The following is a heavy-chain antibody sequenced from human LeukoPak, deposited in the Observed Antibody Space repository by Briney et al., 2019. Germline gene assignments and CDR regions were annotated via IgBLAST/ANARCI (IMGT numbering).Heavy chain of an antibody. J-gene: IGHJ4*02. Sequence: PGRSLRLSCGASGFTFDDYAMHWVRQAPGKGLEWVSGSSWNSGSIVYADSVKGRFTIYRDNAKNSLYLQMNNLRAEDTALYYCAKDMEYSGSYFGGNYFDYWGQGTLVTVSS. CDR3: AKDMEYSGSYFGGNYFDY. D-gene: IGHD1-26*01. CDR2: SSWNSGSI. CDR1: GFTFDDYA. V-gene: IGHV3-9*01.